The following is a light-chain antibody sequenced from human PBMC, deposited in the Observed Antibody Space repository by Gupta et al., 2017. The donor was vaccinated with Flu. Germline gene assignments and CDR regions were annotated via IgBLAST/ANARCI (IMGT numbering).Light chain of an antibody. CDR1: QTITTN. CDR3: QQYKNWPPMYT. J-gene: IGKJ2*01. Sequence: EIVLTQSPAILSVSPGERATLSCRASQTITTNLAWYQQKPGQAPRLLIYDASTRATAVPVRFSGSGSGTEFTLTISSLQSEAFAVYYCQQYKNWPPMYTFGQGTKLEI. CDR2: DAS. V-gene: IGKV3-15*01.